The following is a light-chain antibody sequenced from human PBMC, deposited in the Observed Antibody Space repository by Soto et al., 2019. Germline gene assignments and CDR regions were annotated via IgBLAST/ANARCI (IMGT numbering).Light chain of an antibody. CDR2: AAS. Sequence: DIQMTQSPSSLSAPFGDRVTLTCRASQSIDTYLNWYQQKPGTAPKLLMYAASTLHSGVPSRFSGSGSGTDFTLTISSLQREDFATYFCQQSHSTPSTFGQGTKLEI. CDR3: QQSHSTPST. J-gene: IGKJ2*01. V-gene: IGKV1-39*01. CDR1: QSIDTY.